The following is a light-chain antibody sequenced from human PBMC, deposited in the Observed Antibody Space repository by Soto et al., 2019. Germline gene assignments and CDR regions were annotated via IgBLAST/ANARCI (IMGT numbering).Light chain of an antibody. CDR3: HSFDSSLTGWV. Sequence: QSVLTQPPSVSGAPGQRVTISCTGSRSNIGAGYDVHWYQQLPGTAPKLLIYANINRPSGVPDRFSGSNSGTSASLAITGLQAEDEADYYCHSFDSSLTGWVFGGGTKVTVL. CDR1: RSNIGAGYD. V-gene: IGLV1-40*01. J-gene: IGLJ3*02. CDR2: ANI.